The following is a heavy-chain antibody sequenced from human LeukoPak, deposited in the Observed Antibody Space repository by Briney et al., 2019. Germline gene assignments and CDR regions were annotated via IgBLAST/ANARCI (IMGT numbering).Heavy chain of an antibody. Sequence: PGRSLRLSCAASGFTFSSYWMHWVRQAPGKGLVWVSRINSDGSSTSYADSVKGRFTISRDNTKNTLYLQMNSLRAEDTAVYYCVTASGAAADLDYWGQGTLVTVSS. J-gene: IGHJ4*02. D-gene: IGHD6-13*01. CDR3: VTASGAAADLDY. V-gene: IGHV3-74*01. CDR1: GFTFSSYW. CDR2: INSDGSST.